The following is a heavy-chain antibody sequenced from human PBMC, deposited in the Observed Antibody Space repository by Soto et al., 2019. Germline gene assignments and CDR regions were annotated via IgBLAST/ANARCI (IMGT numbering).Heavy chain of an antibody. D-gene: IGHD1-1*01. Sequence: QVHLVQSGAEGKKPGASVKVSGKASGYTFTSYGITWVRQAPGQGLEWMGWISAHNGNTDYAQKLQGRVIVTRDTSTSTAYMELRSLISDDTAVYYCARGRYGDYWGQGALVTVSS. CDR2: ISAHNGNT. J-gene: IGHJ4*02. V-gene: IGHV1-18*01. CDR3: ARGRYGDY. CDR1: GYTFTSYG.